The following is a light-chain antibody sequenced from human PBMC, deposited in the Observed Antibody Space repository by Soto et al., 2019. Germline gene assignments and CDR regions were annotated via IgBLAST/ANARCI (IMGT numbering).Light chain of an antibody. Sequence: DIQMTQSPSTLSASVGDRVTITCRASQSISYWLAWYQQKPGKAPNLLIYKASSLESGFPSRFSGSGSGTEFTLTISSLQPDDFATYYCQQYNNYWTFGQGTQVEIK. V-gene: IGKV1-5*03. J-gene: IGKJ1*01. CDR2: KAS. CDR3: QQYNNYWT. CDR1: QSISYW.